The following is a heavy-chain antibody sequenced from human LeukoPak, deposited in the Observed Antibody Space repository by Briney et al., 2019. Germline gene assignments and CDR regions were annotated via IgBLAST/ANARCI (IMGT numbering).Heavy chain of an antibody. D-gene: IGHD5-24*01. CDR3: ARDLGWLQSALGY. CDR1: GFTFSSYE. V-gene: IGHV3-48*03. Sequence: PGGSLRLSCAASGFTFSSYEMNWVRQAPGKGLEWVSYISSSGSTIYYADSVKGRFTISRDNAKNSLYLQMNSLRAEDTAVYYCARDLGWLQSALGYWGQGTLVTVSS. J-gene: IGHJ4*02. CDR2: ISSSGSTI.